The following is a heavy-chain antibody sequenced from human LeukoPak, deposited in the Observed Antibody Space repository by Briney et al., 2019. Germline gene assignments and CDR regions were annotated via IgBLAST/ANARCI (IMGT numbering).Heavy chain of an antibody. J-gene: IGHJ4*02. Sequence: GGSLRLSCAASGFTFDDYGMSWVRQAPGKGLEWVSGINWNGGSTRYTDSVKGRFTISRDNAKNSLYLQMNSLRAEDTAVYYCASIAAAGTLDYWGQGTLVTVSS. CDR1: GFTFDDYG. CDR2: INWNGGST. V-gene: IGHV3-20*04. D-gene: IGHD6-13*01. CDR3: ASIAAAGTLDY.